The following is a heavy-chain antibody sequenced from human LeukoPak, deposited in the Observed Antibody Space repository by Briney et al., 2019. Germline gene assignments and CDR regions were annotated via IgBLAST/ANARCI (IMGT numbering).Heavy chain of an antibody. V-gene: IGHV3-33*01. Sequence: GGSLRLSCAASGFTFSSYGMHWVRQAPGKGLEWVAVIWYDGSNKYYADSVKGRFTISRDNSKNTLYLQMNSLRAEDTAVYYCAREQKFNYYDSSGYPDYWGQGTLVTVSS. J-gene: IGHJ4*02. CDR3: AREQKFNYYDSSGYPDY. CDR1: GFTFSSYG. D-gene: IGHD3-22*01. CDR2: IWYDGSNK.